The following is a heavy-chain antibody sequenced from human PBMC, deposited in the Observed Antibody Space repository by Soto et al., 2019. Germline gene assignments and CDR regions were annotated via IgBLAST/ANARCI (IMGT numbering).Heavy chain of an antibody. J-gene: IGHJ4*02. CDR1: GYTFTSYG. CDR2: ISAYNGNT. Sequence: QVQLVQSGAEVKKPGASVKVSCKASGYTFTSYGISWVRQAPGQGLEWMGWISAYNGNTNYAQKLQGRVTMTTDTSTSTASMELRTLSSASMAVYYSAGVRATVTTTFDYWGQRTLVTVSS. V-gene: IGHV1-18*03. CDR3: AGVRATVTTTFDY. D-gene: IGHD4-4*01.